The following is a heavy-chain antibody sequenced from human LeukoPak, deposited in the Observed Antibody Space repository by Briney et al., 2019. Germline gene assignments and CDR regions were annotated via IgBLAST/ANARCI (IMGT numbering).Heavy chain of an antibody. CDR2: LYSGGAT. CDR1: GFDVSDXY. CDR3: VRRKSGAAFDI. J-gene: IGHJ3*02. Sequence: GGXXXLSCAASGFDVSDXYMTWVXHXXGXGXESVSILYSGGATYYADSVKGRFTISRDDSQNTLYLQMNALRGEDTAVYYCVRRKSGAAFDIWGQGTIVTVSS. D-gene: IGHD3-10*01. V-gene: IGHV3-53*01.